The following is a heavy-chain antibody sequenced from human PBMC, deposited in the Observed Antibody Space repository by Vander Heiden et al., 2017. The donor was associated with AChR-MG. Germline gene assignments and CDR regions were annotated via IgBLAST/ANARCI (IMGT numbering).Heavy chain of an antibody. CDR1: GGSISSYY. CDR3: ARVSGYCSSTSCSNYFDY. J-gene: IGHJ4*02. CDR2: IYYSGST. Sequence: GLVKPSETLSLTCTVSGGSISSYYWSWIRQPPGKGLEWIGYIYYSGSTNYNPSLKSRVTISVDTSKNQFSLKLSSVTAADTAVYYCARVSGYCSSTSCSNYFDYWGQGTLVTVSS. V-gene: IGHV4-59*01. D-gene: IGHD2-2*01.